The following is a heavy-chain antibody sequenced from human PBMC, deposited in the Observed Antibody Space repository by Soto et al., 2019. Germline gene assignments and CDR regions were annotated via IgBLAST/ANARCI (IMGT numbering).Heavy chain of an antibody. D-gene: IGHD2-15*01. CDR2: ISSGSSTI. V-gene: IGHV3-48*02. CDR1: GFTFSTYS. Sequence: GCSLRLSCAASGFTFSTYSMNWVRQAPGKGLEWVSYISSGSSTIYHADSVKGRFTISRDDAKNSLFLQMNSLREEDTAVYFCARDHGRSATYYFDNWGLGTLVTVSS. CDR3: ARDHGRSATYYFDN. J-gene: IGHJ4*02.